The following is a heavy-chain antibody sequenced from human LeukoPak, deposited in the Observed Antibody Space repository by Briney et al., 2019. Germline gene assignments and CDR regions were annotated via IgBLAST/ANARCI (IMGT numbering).Heavy chain of an antibody. CDR3: AVIMAVAGSTGFDY. CDR2: IWYDGSNK. Sequence: GGSLRLSCAASGFTFSSYGMHWVRQAPGKGLEWVAVIWYDGSNKYYADSVKGRFTISRDNSKNTLYLQMNSLRAEDTAVYYCAVIMAVAGSTGFDYWGQGTLVTVSS. D-gene: IGHD6-19*01. J-gene: IGHJ4*02. V-gene: IGHV3-33*01. CDR1: GFTFSSYG.